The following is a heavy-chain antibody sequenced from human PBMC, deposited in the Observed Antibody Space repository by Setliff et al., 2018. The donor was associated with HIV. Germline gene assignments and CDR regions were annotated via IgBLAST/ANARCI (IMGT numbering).Heavy chain of an antibody. J-gene: IGHJ3*02. V-gene: IGHV4-59*08. CDR3: ARQGAGYYYDSSEYYTGNGFDM. CDR1: GGSITGYY. Sequence: SETLSLTCTVSGGSITGYYWSWIRQPPGKGLEWIGWIYYSGNTRYNPSLKSRVTISLDTSNNQFSLQLTSVTAADTAVYYCARQGAGYYYDSSEYYTGNGFDMWGQGTMVTVS. CDR2: IYYSGNT. D-gene: IGHD3-22*01.